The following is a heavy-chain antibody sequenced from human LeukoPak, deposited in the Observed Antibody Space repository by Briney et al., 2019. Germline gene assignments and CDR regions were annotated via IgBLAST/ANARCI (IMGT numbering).Heavy chain of an antibody. J-gene: IGHJ1*01. CDR1: GGSVSSSSYY. CDR2: IYYSGGT. D-gene: IGHD1-26*01. V-gene: IGHV4-39*01. Sequence: PSETLSLTCTVSGGSVSSSSYYWGWIRQPPGKGLEWIGSIYYSGGTYYNPSLKSRVTISVDTSKNQFSLKLSSVTAADTAVYYCARHEGGSYYHYFQHWGQGTLVTVSS. CDR3: ARHEGGSYYHYFQH.